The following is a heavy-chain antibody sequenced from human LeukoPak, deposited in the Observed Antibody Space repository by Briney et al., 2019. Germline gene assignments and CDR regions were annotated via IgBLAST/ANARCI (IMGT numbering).Heavy chain of an antibody. CDR2: IYNSGDV. J-gene: IGHJ4*02. CDR3: AKDYPSAVGASPFEY. D-gene: IGHD1-26*01. Sequence: PGGSLRLSCAASGFTYSSNYMSWLRQAPGTTGEWVSVIYNSGDVYYGDSVKGRFTISRDNPKNTLYLQMNSLRPEDSALYYCAKDYPSAVGASPFEYWGQGTLVTVS. CDR1: GFTYSSNY. V-gene: IGHV3-66*01.